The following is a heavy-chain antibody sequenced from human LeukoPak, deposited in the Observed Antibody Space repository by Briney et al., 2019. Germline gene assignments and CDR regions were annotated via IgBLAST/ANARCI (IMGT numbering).Heavy chain of an antibody. V-gene: IGHV1-69*13. D-gene: IGHD4-11*01. Sequence: GASVKFSCKASGGTFSSYAISWVRQAPGQGLEWMGGIIPLFGTANYAQKFQGRVTITADESTSTVYMELSSLRSEDTAVYYCAREGDYRSDDAFDIWGQGTMVTVSS. CDR3: AREGDYRSDDAFDI. CDR1: GGTFSSYA. CDR2: IIPLFGTA. J-gene: IGHJ3*02.